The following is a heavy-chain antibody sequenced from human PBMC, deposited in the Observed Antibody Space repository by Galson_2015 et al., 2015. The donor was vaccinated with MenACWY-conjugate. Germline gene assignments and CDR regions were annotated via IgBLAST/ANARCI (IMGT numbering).Heavy chain of an antibody. CDR1: GCSFWQYA. V-gene: IGHV3-23*01. Sequence: LILSCAVSGCSFWQYAMSWVRQPPGAGLEGVAIISDSGAATHYIDSVKGRFTIYRDNSKNTLYMQMIRLRAEDTALYYCEEGVYMDVWGKGTTVTVSS. CDR2: ISDSGAAT. J-gene: IGHJ6*03. D-gene: IGHD2-8*01. CDR3: EEGVYMDV.